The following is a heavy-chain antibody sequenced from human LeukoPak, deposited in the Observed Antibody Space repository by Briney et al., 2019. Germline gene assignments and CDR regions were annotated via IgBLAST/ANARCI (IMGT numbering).Heavy chain of an antibody. CDR3: ARGILEAYYFEL. CDR1: GGPFSGYY. Sequence: SETLSLTCTIYGGPFSGYYWGWLRQPPGKGLEWIGEMHHSGATSYSPSLKSRVTISSDTSNNQFSLKVRSVTAADTAVYYCARGILEAYYFELWGRGTLVTVSS. J-gene: IGHJ2*01. V-gene: IGHV4-34*01. D-gene: IGHD1-1*01. CDR2: MHHSGAT.